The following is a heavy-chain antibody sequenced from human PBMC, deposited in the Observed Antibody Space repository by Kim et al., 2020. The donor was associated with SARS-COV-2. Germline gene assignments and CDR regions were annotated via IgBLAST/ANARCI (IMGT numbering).Heavy chain of an antibody. J-gene: IGHJ3*01. V-gene: IGHV3-23*01. CDR2: ISASGGGT. CDR3: AKGNRNDAFDV. D-gene: IGHD4-4*01. CDR1: GFILINYD. Sequence: GGSLRLSCAASGFILINYDMSWVRQAPGQGLEWVSGISASGGGTHYADSVKGRFTLSRDNSKSMIYLEMNSLRADDTALYFCAKGNRNDAFDVWGQGTLV.